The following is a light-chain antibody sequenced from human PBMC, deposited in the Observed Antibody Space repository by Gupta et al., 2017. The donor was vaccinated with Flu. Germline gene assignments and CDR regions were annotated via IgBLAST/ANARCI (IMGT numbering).Light chain of an antibody. J-gene: IGKJ1*01. CDR1: QAVSTW. V-gene: IGKV1-5*03. CDR3: QQYNSYSPWT. CDR2: RAS. Sequence: STLSAAVGARVTITCRVSQAVSTWLTWYQQKPGQAPKLLIYRASILESGVPSRFSGSGSTTEFALTITNLQPDDSATYYCQQYNSYSPWTFGQGTKVEVK.